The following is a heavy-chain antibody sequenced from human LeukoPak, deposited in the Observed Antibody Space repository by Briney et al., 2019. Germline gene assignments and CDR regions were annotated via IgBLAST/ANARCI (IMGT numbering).Heavy chain of an antibody. Sequence: PGGSLRLSCADSGFTFNSHMPWVRQAPGEGLEWVAAISYDGSNKKYGDSVKGRFTISSDNSKNTLYLQMNSLRPEDTAVYYCARQSSVTRSGLDSWGQGTLVTVSS. J-gene: IGHJ4*02. CDR3: ARQSSVTRSGLDS. V-gene: IGHV3-30*04. D-gene: IGHD4-17*01. CDR2: ISYDGSNK. CDR1: GFTFNSH.